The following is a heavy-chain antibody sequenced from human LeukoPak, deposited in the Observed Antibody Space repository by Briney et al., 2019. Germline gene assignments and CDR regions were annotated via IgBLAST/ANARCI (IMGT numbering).Heavy chain of an antibody. J-gene: IGHJ3*02. D-gene: IGHD3-22*01. CDR2: ISSSSSYI. V-gene: IGHV3-21*01. Sequence: KPGGSLRLSCAASGFTFSNYNLIWVRQAPGKGLEWVSSISSSSSYIYYADSVKGRFSISRDNAKNSLYLQMNSLRAEDTAVYYCARDWGDYYDSSGPSYPVGAFDIWGQGTMVTVSS. CDR1: GFTFSNYN. CDR3: ARDWGDYYDSSGPSYPVGAFDI.